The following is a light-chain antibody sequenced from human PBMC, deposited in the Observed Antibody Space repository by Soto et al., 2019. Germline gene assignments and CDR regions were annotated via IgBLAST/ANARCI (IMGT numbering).Light chain of an antibody. CDR2: DAS. Sequence: DIQMTQSPSSLSASVGDRVTITCQASQDISNYLHWYQQKPGKAPKPLIYDASYWETRVPSRFTGSGSGTDFTFTISSLQPEDIATYYCQQYDNLLFAFGRGTKVVIK. CDR1: QDISNY. V-gene: IGKV1-33*01. J-gene: IGKJ3*01. CDR3: QQYDNLLFA.